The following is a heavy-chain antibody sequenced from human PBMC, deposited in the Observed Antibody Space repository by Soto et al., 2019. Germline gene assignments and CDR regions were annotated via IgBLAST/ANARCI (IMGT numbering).Heavy chain of an antibody. CDR2: IYYSGST. J-gene: IGHJ4*02. Sequence: SETLSLTCTVSGGSISSGGYYWSWIRQHPGKGLEWIGYIYYSGSTYYNPSLKSRVTISVDTSKNQFSLKLSSVTAADTAVYYCARDRSAGYSYGLIWGQGTLVTVSS. CDR1: GGSISSGGYY. CDR3: ARDRSAGYSYGLI. D-gene: IGHD5-18*01. V-gene: IGHV4-31*03.